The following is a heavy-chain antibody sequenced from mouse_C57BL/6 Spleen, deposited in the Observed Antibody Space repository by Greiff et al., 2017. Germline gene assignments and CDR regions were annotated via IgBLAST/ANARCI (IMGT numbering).Heavy chain of an antibody. CDR1: GYTFTSYW. Sequence: QVQLQQPGAELVKPGASVKLSCKASGYTFTSYWMPWVKPRPGRGLEWIGRIDPNSGGTKYNEKFKSTATLTVDKPSSTAYMQLSSLASEDSAVYYCARERGELGRDYAMDYWGQGTSVTVSA. D-gene: IGHD4-1*01. CDR2: IDPNSGGT. CDR3: ARERGELGRDYAMDY. J-gene: IGHJ4*01. V-gene: IGHV1-72*01.